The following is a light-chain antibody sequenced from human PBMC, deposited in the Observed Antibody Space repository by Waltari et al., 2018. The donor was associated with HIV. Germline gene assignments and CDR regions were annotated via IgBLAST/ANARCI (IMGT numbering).Light chain of an antibody. CDR2: GAT. Sequence: ETVMTQSPDILSVSPGERPTLSCRASQSVGGDVPWYQQKPGQAPRLLIYGATSRATGIPARFSASGSGTEFILTISSLQSEDFAVYFCQQYNHWPRTFGGGTKVEIK. CDR3: QQYNHWPRT. V-gene: IGKV3-15*01. J-gene: IGKJ4*01. CDR1: QSVGGD.